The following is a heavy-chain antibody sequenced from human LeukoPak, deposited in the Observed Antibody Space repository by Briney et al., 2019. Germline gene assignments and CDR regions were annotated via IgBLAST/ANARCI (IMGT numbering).Heavy chain of an antibody. D-gene: IGHD2-21*02. V-gene: IGHV3-23*01. CDR3: AKGRYCGGDCYAFFDY. CDR1: GFTFSNYA. CDR2: ISASSGGST. J-gene: IGHJ4*02. Sequence: GGSLRLSCAASGFTFSNYAMSWVRQAPGKGLEWVSGISASSGGSTDYTDSVKGRFTISRDNSKNTLFLQMNSLRAEDTAVYYCAKGRYCGGDCYAFFDYWGQGGLVTVSS.